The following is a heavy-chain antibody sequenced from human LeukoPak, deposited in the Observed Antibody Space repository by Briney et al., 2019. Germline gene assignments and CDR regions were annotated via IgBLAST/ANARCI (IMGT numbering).Heavy chain of an antibody. V-gene: IGHV3-49*04. CDR1: GFSFGDYS. J-gene: IGHJ4*02. CDR2: IRRKAYRGAT. CDR3: TSVYDTSAYYPSGIDY. Sequence: GQSLTLSCTASGFSFGDYSMSWVRQAPGKGLEWVGFIRRKAYRGATKNASSVKNRFTISRDDSKSIAYLQMNILKTEDTAIYYCTSVYDTSAYYPSGIDYWGQGTLVTVSS. D-gene: IGHD3-22*01.